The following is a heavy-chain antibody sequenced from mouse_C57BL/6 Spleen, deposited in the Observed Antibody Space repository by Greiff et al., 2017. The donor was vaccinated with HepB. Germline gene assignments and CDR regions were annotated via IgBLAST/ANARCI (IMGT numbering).Heavy chain of an antibody. CDR1: GYTFTDYY. V-gene: IGHV1-26*01. Sequence: VQLQQSGPELVKPGASVKISCKASGYTFTDYYMNWVKQSHGKSLEWIGDINPNNGGTSYNQKFKGKATLTVDKSSSTAYMELRSLTSEDSAVYYCARERITTVAPLMDYWGQGTSVTVSS. D-gene: IGHD1-1*01. J-gene: IGHJ4*01. CDR3: ARERITTVAPLMDY. CDR2: INPNNGGT.